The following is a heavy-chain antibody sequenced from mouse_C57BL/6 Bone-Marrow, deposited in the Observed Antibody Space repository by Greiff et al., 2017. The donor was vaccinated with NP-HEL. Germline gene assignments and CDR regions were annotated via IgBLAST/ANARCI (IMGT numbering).Heavy chain of an antibody. Sequence: EVQVVESGPGLVKPSQSLSLTCSVTGYSITSGYYWNWIRQFPGNKLEWMGYISYDGSNNYNPSLKNRISITRDTSKNQFFLKLNSVTTEDTATYYCARDIPWFAYWGQGTLVTVSA. CDR3: ARDIPWFAY. V-gene: IGHV3-6*01. CDR2: ISYDGSN. CDR1: GYSITSGYY. J-gene: IGHJ3*01.